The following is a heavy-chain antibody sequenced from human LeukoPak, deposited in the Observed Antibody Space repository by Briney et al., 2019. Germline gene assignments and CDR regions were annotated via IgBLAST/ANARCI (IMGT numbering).Heavy chain of an antibody. D-gene: IGHD5-18*01. CDR1: GFTFSSYG. V-gene: IGHV3-30*19. CDR2: ISYDGSNK. J-gene: IGHJ3*02. Sequence: GGSLRLSCAASGFTFSSYGMHWVRQAPGKGLEWVAVISYDGSNKYYADSVKGRFTISRDNSKNTLYLQMNSLRAEDTAVYYCARVVGYSYGHDAFDIWGQGTMVTVSS. CDR3: ARVVGYSYGHDAFDI.